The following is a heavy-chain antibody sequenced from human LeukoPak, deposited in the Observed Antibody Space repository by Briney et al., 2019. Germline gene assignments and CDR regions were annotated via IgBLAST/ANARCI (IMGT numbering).Heavy chain of an antibody. D-gene: IGHD2-21*02. CDR2: INRNSGGT. V-gene: IGHV1-2*06. Sequence: ASVKVSCKASGYTFTGYYMHWVRQAPGQGLEWMGRINRNSGGTNYAQKFQGRVTMTRDTSISTAYMELSRLRSDDTAVYYCARGPPTLPKKSVVVVTATTSNFDYWGQGTLVTVSS. J-gene: IGHJ4*02. CDR1: GYTFTGYY. CDR3: ARGPPTLPKKSVVVVTATTSNFDY.